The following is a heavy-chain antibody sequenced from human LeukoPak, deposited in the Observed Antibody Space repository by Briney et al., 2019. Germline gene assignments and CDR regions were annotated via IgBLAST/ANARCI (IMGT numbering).Heavy chain of an antibody. CDR2: IYHSGST. Sequence: SQTLSLTCAVSGGSISSGGYSWSWIRQPPGKGLEWIGYIYHSGSTYYNPSLKSRVTISVDRSKNQFSLKLSSVTAADTAVYYCARGDGITMVRGADDVFDIWGQGTMVTVSS. CDR1: GGSISSGGYS. D-gene: IGHD3-10*01. V-gene: IGHV4-30-2*01. CDR3: ARGDGITMVRGADDVFDI. J-gene: IGHJ3*02.